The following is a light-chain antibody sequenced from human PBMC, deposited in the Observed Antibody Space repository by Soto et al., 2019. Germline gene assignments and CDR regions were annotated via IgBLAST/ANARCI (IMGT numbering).Light chain of an antibody. V-gene: IGKV3-11*01. J-gene: IGKJ5*01. CDR3: QQYSDLPMT. CDR1: QSVSSY. Sequence: EIVLTQSPATLSLSPGERATVSLRASQSVSSYLAWYQQKPGQAPRLLIYDASNRATGIPARFSGSGSGTDFTLTISRLEPEDFAVYFCQQYSDLPMTFGQGTRLEIK. CDR2: DAS.